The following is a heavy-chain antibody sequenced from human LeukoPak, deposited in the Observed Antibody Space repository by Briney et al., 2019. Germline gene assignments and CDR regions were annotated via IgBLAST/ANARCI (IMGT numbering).Heavy chain of an antibody. CDR1: GFTFSSYA. V-gene: IGHV3-21*01. D-gene: IGHD3-10*01. Sequence: PGGSLRLSCVASGFTFSSYAMSWVRQAPGKGLEWVSSISSSSSYIYYADSVKGRFTISRDNAKNSLYLQMNSLRAEDTAVYYCARDSGFGELSPFDYWGQGTLVTVSS. J-gene: IGHJ4*02. CDR3: ARDSGFGELSPFDY. CDR2: ISSSSSYI.